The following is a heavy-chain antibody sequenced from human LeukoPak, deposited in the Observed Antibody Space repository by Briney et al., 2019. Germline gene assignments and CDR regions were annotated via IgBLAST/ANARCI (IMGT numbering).Heavy chain of an antibody. CDR3: ASPAITGTEHAFDI. V-gene: IGHV5-10-1*04. D-gene: IGHD1-7*01. J-gene: IGHJ3*02. CDR1: GYSFTSYW. CDR2: IDPSDSYT. Sequence: GESLKISCKGSGYSFTSYWISWVRQMPGKGLEWMGRIDPSDSYTNYSPSFQGQVTISADKSISTAYLQWSSLKASDTALYYCASPAITGTEHAFDIWGQGTMVTVSS.